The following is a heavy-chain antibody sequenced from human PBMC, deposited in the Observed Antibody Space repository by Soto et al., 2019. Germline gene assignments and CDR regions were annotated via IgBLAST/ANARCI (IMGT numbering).Heavy chain of an antibody. D-gene: IGHD5-18*01. CDR1: GFTFSSYG. Sequence: GGSLRLSCAASGFTFSSYGMHWVRQAPGKGLEWVAVISYDGSNKYYADSVKGRFTISRDNSKNTLYLQMNSLRAEDTAVYYCAKDRGDTTGPDYWGQGTLVTVSS. J-gene: IGHJ4*02. V-gene: IGHV3-30*18. CDR3: AKDRGDTTGPDY. CDR2: ISYDGSNK.